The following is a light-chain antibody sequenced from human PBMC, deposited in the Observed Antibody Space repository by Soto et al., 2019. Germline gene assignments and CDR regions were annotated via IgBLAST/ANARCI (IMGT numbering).Light chain of an antibody. CDR2: DAS. Sequence: IVFTQSPTAVSFSAGEGDTLSCRASQSVNSYLVWYQQKPGQAPRLLIYDASNRATGIPARFSGSGSGTDFTLTISSLEPEDFAVYYCQHRSNWPLTFGGGTKVDI. J-gene: IGKJ4*01. CDR1: QSVNSY. CDR3: QHRSNWPLT. V-gene: IGKV3-11*01.